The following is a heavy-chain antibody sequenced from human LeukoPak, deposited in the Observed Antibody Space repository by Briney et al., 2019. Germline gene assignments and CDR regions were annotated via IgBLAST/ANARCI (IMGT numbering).Heavy chain of an antibody. V-gene: IGHV3-21*01. Sequence: GGSLRLSCAASGLTFSTSSMNWVRQAPGKGLEWVSSITRSSSYIYYADSVKGRFTISRDNAKNSLFLQVNSLRAEDTALYYCATSGSGGNYPLDYWGQGTLVTVSS. CDR3: ATSGSGGNYPLDY. CDR2: ITRSSSYI. D-gene: IGHD1-26*01. J-gene: IGHJ4*02. CDR1: GLTFSTSS.